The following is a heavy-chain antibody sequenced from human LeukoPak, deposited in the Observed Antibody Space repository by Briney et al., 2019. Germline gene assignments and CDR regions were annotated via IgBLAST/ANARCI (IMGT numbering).Heavy chain of an antibody. CDR1: GSTFSSYG. J-gene: IGHJ1*01. CDR3: ARDGGSGSFYRYFRH. Sequence: PGGSLRLSCEGSGSTFSSYGIHWVRQAPGKGLEWVAFIHYSGLKTNYGDSVKGRFTISRDNSEKTVYLQMNSVSPEDTAVYYCARDGGSGSFYRYFRHWGQGALV. V-gene: IGHV3-30*02. CDR2: IHYSGLKT. D-gene: IGHD2/OR15-2a*01.